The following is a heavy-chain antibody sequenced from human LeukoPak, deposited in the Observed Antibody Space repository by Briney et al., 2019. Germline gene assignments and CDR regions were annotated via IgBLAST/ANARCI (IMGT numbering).Heavy chain of an antibody. V-gene: IGHV1-3*01. J-gene: IGHJ5*02. CDR2: INAGNGNT. D-gene: IGHD2-2*01. CDR3: ARARLGYCSSTSCSPHNWFDP. CDR1: GYTFTSYA. Sequence: GASVKVSCKASGYTFTSYAMHWVRQAPGQRLEWMGWINAGNGNTKYSQKFQGRVTITRDTSASTAYMELSSLRSEDTAVYYCARARLGYCSSTSCSPHNWFDPWGQGTLVTVSS.